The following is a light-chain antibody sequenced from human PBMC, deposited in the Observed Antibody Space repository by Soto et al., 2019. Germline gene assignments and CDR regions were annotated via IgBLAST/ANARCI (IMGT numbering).Light chain of an antibody. J-gene: IGKJ1*01. CDR2: KAS. Sequence: DIQKTQSPSTLSGSVGDRVTITCRASQTISSWLAWYQQKPGKAPKLLIYKASTLKSGVPSRFSGSGSGTEFTLTISSLQPDDFATYYCQHYNSYSEAFGQGTNVELK. V-gene: IGKV1-5*03. CDR1: QTISSW. CDR3: QHYNSYSEA.